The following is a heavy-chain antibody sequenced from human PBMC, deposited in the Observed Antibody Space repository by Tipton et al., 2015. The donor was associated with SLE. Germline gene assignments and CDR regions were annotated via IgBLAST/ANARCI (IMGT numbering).Heavy chain of an antibody. CDR3: ALKRGWFGELLHY. J-gene: IGHJ4*02. V-gene: IGHV4-61*02. D-gene: IGHD3-10*01. CDR2: IYTSGST. Sequence: TLSLTCTVSGGSISSGSYYWSWIRQPAGKGLEWIGRIYTSGSTYYNPSLKSRVTISVDTSKNQFSLKLSSVTAADTAVYYCALKRGWFGELLHYWGQGTLVTVSS. CDR1: GGSISSGSYY.